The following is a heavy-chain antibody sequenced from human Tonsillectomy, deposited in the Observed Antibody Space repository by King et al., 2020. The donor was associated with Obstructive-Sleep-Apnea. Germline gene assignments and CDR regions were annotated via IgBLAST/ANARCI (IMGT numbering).Heavy chain of an antibody. J-gene: IGHJ4*02. Sequence: VQLQQWGAGLLKPSETLSLTCAVYGGSFSDYYWSWIRQPPGKGLEWIGEINHSGTTNYNPSLKSRVTLSVDTSKNQFSLMLSSVTAADTAVYYCARGGSIAARHSHWGQGTLVTVSS. CDR1: GGSFSDYY. V-gene: IGHV4-34*01. D-gene: IGHD6-6*01. CDR3: ARGGSIAARHSH. CDR2: INHSGTT.